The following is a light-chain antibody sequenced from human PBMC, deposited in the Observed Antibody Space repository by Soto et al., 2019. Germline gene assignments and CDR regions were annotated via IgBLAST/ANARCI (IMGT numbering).Light chain of an antibody. J-gene: IGKJ1*01. CDR2: EVS. CDR3: MQGTHWPST. CDR1: QSLIHSDGSTY. V-gene: IGKV2-30*02. Sequence: DVVMTQSPLSLPVTLGQPASMSCTSSQSLIHSDGSTYLSWFQQRPGQSPRRIIYEVSDRDSGVPERFSGSGSGTDFTLKISRVEAEDVGVYYCMQGTHWPSTFGQGTEVEIK.